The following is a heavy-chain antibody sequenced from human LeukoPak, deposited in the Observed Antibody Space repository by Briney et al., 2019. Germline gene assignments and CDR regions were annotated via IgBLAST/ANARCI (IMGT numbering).Heavy chain of an antibody. J-gene: IGHJ3*02. CDR2: INPSGGST. V-gene: IGHV1-46*01. CDR3: AREQHSLRYFDSPSFDI. D-gene: IGHD3-9*01. CDR1: GYTFTSYY. Sequence: ASVKVSCKASGYTFTSYYMHWVRQAPRQGLEWMGIINPSGGSTSYAQKFQGRVTMTRDTSTSTVYMELSSLRSEDTAVYYCAREQHSLRYFDSPSFDIWGQGTMVTVSS.